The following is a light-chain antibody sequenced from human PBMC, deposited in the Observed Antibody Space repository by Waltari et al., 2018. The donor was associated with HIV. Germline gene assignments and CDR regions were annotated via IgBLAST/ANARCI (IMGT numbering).Light chain of an antibody. V-gene: IGLV2-8*01. CDR3: SSYGDSLRFL. CDR2: EVT. J-gene: IGLJ3*02. CDR1: SSDIGAYDS. Sequence: QSALTQPPSASGSLGQSVTISCTGSSSDIGAYDSVSWFQQHPRSAPKLLLYEVTRRPASVSDRFSGSRSGSTAFLTVAGLQPDDEATYFCSSYGDSLRFLFGGGTNVTVL.